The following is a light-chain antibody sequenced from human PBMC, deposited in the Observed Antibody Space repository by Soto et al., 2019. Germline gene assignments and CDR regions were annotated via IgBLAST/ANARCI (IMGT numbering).Light chain of an antibody. CDR1: SSDVGGYNY. J-gene: IGLJ1*01. CDR3: SSYAGSSNV. Sequence: QSVLTHPPSASGSPGHSVAISFTGTSSDVGGYNYVSWYQQQPGRAPKLMIYEVNNRPSGVPDRFSGSKSGKTASLTVSGLQAEDEADYYCSSYAGSSNVFGTGTKVTV. CDR2: EVN. V-gene: IGLV2-8*01.